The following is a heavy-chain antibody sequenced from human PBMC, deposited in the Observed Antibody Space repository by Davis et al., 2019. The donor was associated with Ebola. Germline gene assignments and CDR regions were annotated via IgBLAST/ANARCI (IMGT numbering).Heavy chain of an antibody. CDR2: INHSGST. V-gene: IGHV4-34*09. CDR1: GGSFSGYY. J-gene: IGHJ5*02. Sequence: MPSETLSLTCAVYGGSFSGYYWSWIRQPPGKGLEWIGEINHSGSTNYNPSLKSRVTISVDTSKNQFSLKLSSVTAADTAVYYCARVLTTVTTDWFDPWGQGTLVTVSS. CDR3: ARVLTTVTTDWFDP. D-gene: IGHD4-17*01.